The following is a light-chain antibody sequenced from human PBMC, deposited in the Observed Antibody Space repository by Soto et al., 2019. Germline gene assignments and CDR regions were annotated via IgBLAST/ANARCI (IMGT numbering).Light chain of an antibody. V-gene: IGKV1-9*01. Sequence: IQLTQSPSSLSASVGDRVTITCRASQGISSYLAWYQQKPGKAPKLLIYAASTLQSGVPSRFSGSGSGTHFTLTISRQQPEDFATYYCQQLNSYPLTFGGGTKVEIK. J-gene: IGKJ4*02. CDR1: QGISSY. CDR2: AAS. CDR3: QQLNSYPLT.